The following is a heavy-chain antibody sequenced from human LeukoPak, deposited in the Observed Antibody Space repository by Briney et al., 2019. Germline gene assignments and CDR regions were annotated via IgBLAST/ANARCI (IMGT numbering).Heavy chain of an antibody. D-gene: IGHD1-14*01. V-gene: IGHV4-38-2*01. CDR3: ARHHLPPVANWYFDL. CDR2: IYHSGST. CDR1: GYSISSGYY. Sequence: PSETLSLTCAVSGYSISSGYYWGWIRPPPGKGLEWIGSIYHSGSTYYNPSLKSRVTISVDTSKNQFSLELSSVTAADTAVYYCARHHLPPVANWYFDLWGRGTLVTVSS. J-gene: IGHJ2*01.